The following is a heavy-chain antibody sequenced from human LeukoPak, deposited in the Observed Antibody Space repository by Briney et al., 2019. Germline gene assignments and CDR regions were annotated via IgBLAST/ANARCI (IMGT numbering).Heavy chain of an antibody. Sequence: GGSLRLSCAASGFTFSSYWMSWVRQAPGKGLEWVANIKQEGSEKYYVDSVKGRFTISRDNAKNSLYLQMNSLRAEDTAVYYCARGRDSSSSYPGYWGQGTLVTVSS. CDR1: GFTFSSYW. J-gene: IGHJ4*02. D-gene: IGHD6-6*01. CDR2: IKQEGSEK. V-gene: IGHV3-7*04. CDR3: ARGRDSSSSYPGY.